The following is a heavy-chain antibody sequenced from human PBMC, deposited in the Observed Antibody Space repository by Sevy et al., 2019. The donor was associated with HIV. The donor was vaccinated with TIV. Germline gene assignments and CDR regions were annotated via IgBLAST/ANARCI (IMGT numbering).Heavy chain of an antibody. J-gene: IGHJ3*02. Sequence: GGSLRLSCATSGFTFSNYGMHWVRQAPGKGLEWVGFIQYDGRNTYYADSVKGRFTISRDNSKNTLYLQMNSLRVEDTAVYYCAKDRKVLLVVYTIPFDALDMWGQGTMVTVSS. D-gene: IGHD2-8*02. V-gene: IGHV3-30*02. CDR3: AKDRKVLLVVYTIPFDALDM. CDR1: GFTFSNYG. CDR2: IQYDGRNT.